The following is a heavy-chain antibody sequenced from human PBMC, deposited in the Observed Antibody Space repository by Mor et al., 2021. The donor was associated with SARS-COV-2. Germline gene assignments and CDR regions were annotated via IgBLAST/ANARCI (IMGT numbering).Heavy chain of an antibody. CDR3: ARIAYYDFWSGYSGFDS. V-gene: IGHV2-26*01. J-gene: IGHJ4*02. Sequence: IFSNDEKSYSTSLKSRLTISRDTSKSQVVLTMTNIDPVDTATYYCARIAYYDFWSGYSGFDSWGQGTLVTV. CDR2: IFSNDEK. D-gene: IGHD3-3*01.